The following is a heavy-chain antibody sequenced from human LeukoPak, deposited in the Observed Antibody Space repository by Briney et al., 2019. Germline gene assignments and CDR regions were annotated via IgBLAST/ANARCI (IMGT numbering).Heavy chain of an antibody. J-gene: IGHJ4*02. V-gene: IGHV3-53*01. D-gene: IGHD5-24*01. CDR1: GFSVTNNY. CDR2: FYVGGAT. CDR3: ARGDGYNFFDY. Sequence: GGSLRLSCAVSGFSVTNNYMSWVRPAPGKGREWVSVFYVGGATYYADSVKGRFTISRDNSENTLYLQMKSLRAEDTAVYYCARGDGYNFFDYWGQGTLVTVSS.